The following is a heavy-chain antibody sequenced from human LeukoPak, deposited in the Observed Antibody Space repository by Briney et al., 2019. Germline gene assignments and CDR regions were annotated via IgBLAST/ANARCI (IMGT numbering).Heavy chain of an antibody. V-gene: IGHV4-4*07. J-gene: IGHJ4*02. Sequence: RSSETLSLTCTASGGSISSYYWSWIRQPAGKGLEWIGRIYTSGSTNYNPSLKSRVTMSVDTSKNQFSLKLSSVTAADTAVYYCARGKRHSYGRYFDHWGQGMLVTVSS. CDR1: GGSISSYY. D-gene: IGHD5-18*01. CDR2: IYTSGST. CDR3: ARGKRHSYGRYFDH.